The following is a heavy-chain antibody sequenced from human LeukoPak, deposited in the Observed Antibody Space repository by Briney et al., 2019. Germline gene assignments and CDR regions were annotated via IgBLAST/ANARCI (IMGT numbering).Heavy chain of an antibody. CDR1: GGTFSSYA. V-gene: IGHV1-69*06. D-gene: IGHD6-13*01. J-gene: IGHJ3*02. Sequence: GASVKVSCKASGGTFSSYAISWVRQAPGQGLEWMGGIIPIFGTANYAQKFQGRVTITADKSTSTAYMELSSLRSEGTAVYYCARVQQLPRGRTAFDIWGQGTMVTVSS. CDR3: ARVQQLPRGRTAFDI. CDR2: IIPIFGTA.